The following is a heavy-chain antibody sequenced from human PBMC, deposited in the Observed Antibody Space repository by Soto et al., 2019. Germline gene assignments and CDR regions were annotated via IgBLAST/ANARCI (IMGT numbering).Heavy chain of an antibody. CDR3: ARDQYGSGTYYLPSYYGRDV. J-gene: IGHJ6*02. D-gene: IGHD3-10*01. V-gene: IGHV4-61*01. CDR2: IYYSGST. CDR1: GGSVSSGSYY. Sequence: SETLSLTCTVSGGSVSSGSYYWSWIRQPPGRGLEWIGYIYYSGSTNYNPSLKSRVTISVDTSKNQFSLKLSSVTAADTAVYYCARDQYGSGTYYLPSYYGRDVWGQGTTVTVSS.